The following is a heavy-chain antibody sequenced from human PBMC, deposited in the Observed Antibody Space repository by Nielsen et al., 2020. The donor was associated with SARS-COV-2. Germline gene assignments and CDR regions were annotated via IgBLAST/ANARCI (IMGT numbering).Heavy chain of an antibody. CDR2: ISGSGGST. CDR3: AKGGDSTSCYQGCYYGMDV. Sequence: GGSLRLSCAASGFTFSSYAMSWVRQAPGKGLEWVSAISGSGGSTYYADSVKGRFTISRDNSKNTLYLQMNSLRAEDTAVYYCAKGGDSTSCYQGCYYGMDVWGQGTMVTVSS. V-gene: IGHV3-23*01. J-gene: IGHJ6*02. D-gene: IGHD2-2*01. CDR1: GFTFSSYA.